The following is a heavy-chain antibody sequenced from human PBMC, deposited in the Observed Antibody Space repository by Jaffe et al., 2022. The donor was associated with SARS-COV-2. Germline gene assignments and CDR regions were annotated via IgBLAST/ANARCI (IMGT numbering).Heavy chain of an antibody. Sequence: QVQLVESGGGVVQPGRSLRLSCAASGFTFSSYAMHWVRQAPGKGLEWVAVISYDGSNKYYADSVKGRFTISRDNSKNTLYLQMNSLRAEDTAVYYCARDSCSSTSCPPGLYYMDVWGKGTTVTVSS. CDR1: GFTFSSYA. CDR2: ISYDGSNK. J-gene: IGHJ6*03. D-gene: IGHD2-2*01. CDR3: ARDSCSSTSCPPGLYYMDV. V-gene: IGHV3-30*04.